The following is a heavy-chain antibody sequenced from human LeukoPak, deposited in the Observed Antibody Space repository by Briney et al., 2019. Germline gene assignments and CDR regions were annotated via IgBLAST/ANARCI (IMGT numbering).Heavy chain of an antibody. J-gene: IGHJ4*02. CDR2: INGDGSTT. CDR3: ARDYAGSPDY. CDR1: GFTFGTYW. V-gene: IGHV3-74*03. Sequence: GGSLRLSCTASGFTFGTYWINWVRQSPGKGLVWVALINGDGSTTTHADSVKGRFTISRDNAKNTAYLQMNSLRDEDTAVYFCARDYAGSPDYWGQGTLVTVS. D-gene: IGHD3-10*01.